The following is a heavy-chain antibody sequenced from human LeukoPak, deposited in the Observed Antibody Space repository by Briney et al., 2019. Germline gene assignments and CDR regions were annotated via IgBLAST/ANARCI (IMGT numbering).Heavy chain of an antibody. D-gene: IGHD4-11*01. J-gene: IGHJ6*02. Sequence: GESLQISTKGSRYGFTTSWIGWVRQMPGTGREWMGIIYPGDSDPRYSPSFQGQVTISADKSISTAYLQWSSLKASDTALYYCAATVNLSYYYYMDVWGQGTTVTVSS. CDR1: RYGFTTSW. CDR2: IYPGDSDP. CDR3: AATVNLSYYYYMDV. V-gene: IGHV5-51*01.